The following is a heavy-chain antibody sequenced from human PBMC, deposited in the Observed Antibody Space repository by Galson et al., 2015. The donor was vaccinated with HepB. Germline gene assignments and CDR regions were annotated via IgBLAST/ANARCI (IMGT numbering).Heavy chain of an antibody. CDR3: ARPNNWALMKRYWYFDL. Sequence: SLRLSCAASGFTFSSYWMSWVRQAPGKGLEWVANIKKDGSEKYYVDSVRGRFSISRDNAKNSVYLEMNSLRAEDTAVYYCARPNNWALMKRYWYFDLWGRGTLVTVSS. V-gene: IGHV3-7*03. D-gene: IGHD2/OR15-2a*01. J-gene: IGHJ2*01. CDR1: GFTFSSYW. CDR2: IKKDGSEK.